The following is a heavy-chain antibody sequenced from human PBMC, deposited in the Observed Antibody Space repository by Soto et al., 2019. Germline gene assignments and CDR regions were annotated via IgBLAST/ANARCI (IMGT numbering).Heavy chain of an antibody. V-gene: IGHV3-23*01. D-gene: IGHD2-15*01. CDR1: GFTFSSYA. J-gene: IGHJ2*01. Sequence: TGGSLRLSCAASGFTFSSYAMTWVRQAPGKGLEWVSSISFSDGGTYYADSVKGRLTISRDNSKNTLFLQMSSLRVEDTAVYYCVKDDRILGRRYFDLWGRGTLVTVSS. CDR3: VKDDRILGRRYFDL. CDR2: ISFSDGGT.